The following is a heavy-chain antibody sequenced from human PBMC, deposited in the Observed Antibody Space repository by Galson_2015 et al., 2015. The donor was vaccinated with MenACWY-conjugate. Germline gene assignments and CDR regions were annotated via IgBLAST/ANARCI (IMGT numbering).Heavy chain of an antibody. J-gene: IGHJ4*02. CDR2: ASSRVGVT. Sequence: SLSLSCAGSGFIFNKFAMTWIRQAPGKKGLEWVSAASSRVGVTYHADSVEGRFTISRDNSKYPLYLQMHSLKAEDTAIYFCAKGPLYDSSGSDSDYFDYWGQGTLVTVSS. D-gene: IGHD3-22*01. V-gene: IGHV3-23*01. CDR1: GFIFNKFA. CDR3: AKGPLYDSSGSDSDYFDY.